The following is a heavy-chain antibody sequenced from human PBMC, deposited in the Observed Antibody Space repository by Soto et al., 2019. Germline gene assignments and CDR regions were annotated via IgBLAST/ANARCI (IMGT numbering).Heavy chain of an antibody. CDR1: EGTFNSYA. Sequence: QAQVVQSGAEVRKPGSSVKLSCKASEGTFNSYAIAWVRQAPGQGLEWMGGIIPYYTTLNYAQKFQDRVTSTADDSTNTVYMELSSMRSDDTAVYFCASGASRWYPYFFDSWAQGTLVTVSS. CDR2: IIPYYTTL. V-gene: IGHV1-69*01. D-gene: IGHD6-13*01. J-gene: IGHJ4*02. CDR3: ASGASRWYPYFFDS.